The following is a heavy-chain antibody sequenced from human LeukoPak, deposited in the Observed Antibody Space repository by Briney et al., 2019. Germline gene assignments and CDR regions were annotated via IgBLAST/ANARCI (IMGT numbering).Heavy chain of an antibody. V-gene: IGHV1-69*05. CDR1: GGTFSSYA. CDR3: ARDTDREYSSSPGWFDP. Sequence: SVKVSCKDSGGTFSSYAIRWVRQAPGQGLEWMEGIIPIFGTANYAQKFQGRVTITTDESTSTAYMELSSLRSEDTAVYYCARDTDREYSSSPGWFDPWGQGTLVTVSS. J-gene: IGHJ5*02. D-gene: IGHD6-6*01. CDR2: IIPIFGTA.